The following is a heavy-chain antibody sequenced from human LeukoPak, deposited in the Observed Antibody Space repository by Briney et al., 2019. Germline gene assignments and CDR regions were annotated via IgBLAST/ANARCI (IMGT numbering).Heavy chain of an antibody. J-gene: IGHJ1*01. Sequence: GASVKVSCKVSGYTLTELSMHWVRQAPGRGRERMGGIDPEDGETIYAQKFQGRVTMTEYTSTDTAYMELNSLRSEDTAVYYCATALDTTVTKYFQHWGQGTQVTVSS. V-gene: IGHV1-24*01. CDR3: ATALDTTVTKYFQH. CDR2: IDPEDGET. D-gene: IGHD4-17*01. CDR1: GYTLTELS.